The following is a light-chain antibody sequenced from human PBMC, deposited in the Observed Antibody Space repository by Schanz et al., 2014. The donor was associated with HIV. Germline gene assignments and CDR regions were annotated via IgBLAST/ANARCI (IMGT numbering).Light chain of an antibody. Sequence: QSVLTQPPSVSGAPGQRVAISCTGNSSNIGADYDVPWYQQLPGTAPKLLIYGNSNRPSGVPDRFSGSKSGTSASLAITGLQAEDEADYYCQSYDSSLSGSVVFGGGTKLTVL. J-gene: IGLJ2*01. CDR3: QSYDSSLSGSVV. CDR2: GNS. V-gene: IGLV1-40*01. CDR1: SSNIGADYD.